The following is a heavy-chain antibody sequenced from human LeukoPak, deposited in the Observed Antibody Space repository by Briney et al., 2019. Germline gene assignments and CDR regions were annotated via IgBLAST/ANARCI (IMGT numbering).Heavy chain of an antibody. J-gene: IGHJ4*02. D-gene: IGHD6-13*01. Sequence: PGGSLRLSCAASGFTFSSYAMSWVRQAPGKGLEWVSFISGSGGSTYYADSVKGRFTISRDNSKNTLYLQMNSLRAEDTAVYYWAKYSLAAAGGVELDYWGQGTLVTVSS. CDR2: ISGSGGST. CDR1: GFTFSSYA. CDR3: AKYSLAAAGGVELDY. V-gene: IGHV3-23*01.